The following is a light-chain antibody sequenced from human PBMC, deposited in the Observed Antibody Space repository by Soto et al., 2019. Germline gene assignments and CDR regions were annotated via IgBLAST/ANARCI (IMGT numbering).Light chain of an antibody. V-gene: IGKV1-6*01. Sequence: AIPMTQSPSSLSASVGDRVTITCRASEAVRKELSWYQQKPGKAPNVLIYGASSLQSGVPSRFSGSGSGTDFTLTISSLQPEDFATYYCLQDHNYPRTFGQGTKVEIK. J-gene: IGKJ1*01. CDR1: EAVRKE. CDR3: LQDHNYPRT. CDR2: GAS.